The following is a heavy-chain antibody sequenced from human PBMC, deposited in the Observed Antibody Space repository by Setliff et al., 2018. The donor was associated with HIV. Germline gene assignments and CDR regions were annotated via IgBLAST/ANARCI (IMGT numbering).Heavy chain of an antibody. CDR1: GGSISNSVYF. V-gene: IGHV4-31*03. D-gene: IGHD2-21*02. CDR3: ARGRVFCDGDSCYHFDY. CDR2: IYYSGST. Sequence: SETLSLTCTVSGGSISNSVYFWTWIRQHPGKGLEWIGYIYYSGSTYQNPSLKSRVTISVDTSKNQFSLKLNSVTAADTAVYYCARGRVFCDGDSCYHFDYWGQGVLVTVSS. J-gene: IGHJ4*02.